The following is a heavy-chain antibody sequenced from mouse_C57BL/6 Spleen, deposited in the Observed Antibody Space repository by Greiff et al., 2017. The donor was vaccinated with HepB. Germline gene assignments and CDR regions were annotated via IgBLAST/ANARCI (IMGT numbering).Heavy chain of an antibody. CDR3: ARIYYDYDGNFDY. CDR2: IYPRSGNT. CDR1: GYTFTSYG. J-gene: IGHJ2*01. Sequence: VQLVESGAELARPGASVKLSCKASGYTFTSYGISWVKQRTGQGLEWIGEIYPRSGNTYYNEKFKGKATLTADKSSSTAYMELRSLTSEDSAVYFCARIYYDYDGNFDYWGQGTTLTVSS. D-gene: IGHD2-4*01. V-gene: IGHV1-81*01.